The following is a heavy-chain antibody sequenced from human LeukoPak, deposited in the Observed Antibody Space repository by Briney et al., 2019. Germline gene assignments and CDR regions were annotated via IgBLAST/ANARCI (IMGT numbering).Heavy chain of an antibody. CDR2: ITIRSSGTTT. Sequence: PGGSLRLSCAASGFTFSNFAMTWVRQAPGKGLEWVSTITIRSSGTTTYYADSVMGRFTISRDNSKNTLYLQMNSLRAEDTAVYYCAKQSRYGSGSYEVDYWGQGTLVTVSS. D-gene: IGHD3-10*01. CDR1: GFTFSNFA. V-gene: IGHV3-23*01. J-gene: IGHJ4*02. CDR3: AKQSRYGSGSYEVDY.